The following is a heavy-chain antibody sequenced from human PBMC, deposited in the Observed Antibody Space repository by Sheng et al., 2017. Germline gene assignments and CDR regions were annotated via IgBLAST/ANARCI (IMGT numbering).Heavy chain of an antibody. CDR2: IRYDGSNK. D-gene: IGHD2-21*01. Sequence: QVQLVESGGGVVQPGGSLRLSCAASGFTFSSYGMHWVRQAPGKGLEWVAFIRYDGSNKYYADSVKGRFTISRDNSKNTLYLQMNSLRAEDTAVYYCAVLGGYCGGDCYLPRGDYWGQGTLVTVSS. CDR1: GFTFSSYG. V-gene: IGHV3-30*02. J-gene: IGHJ4*02. CDR3: AVLGGYCGGDCYLPRGDY.